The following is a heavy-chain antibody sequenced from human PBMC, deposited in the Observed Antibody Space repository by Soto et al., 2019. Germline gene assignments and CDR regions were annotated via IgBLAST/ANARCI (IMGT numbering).Heavy chain of an antibody. V-gene: IGHV4-4*07. CDR1: GDSLSTYY. J-gene: IGHJ4*02. CDR3: ARESVSGTYRFDS. CDR2: IHATGRT. D-gene: IGHD3-16*02. Sequence: SETLSLTCTVSGDSLSTYYWSWIRQPAGERLEWIGRIHATGRTNYNPSLKSRVTMSVDTSKNQFSLRVNSVTAADTAVYYCARESVSGTYRFDSWGQGTLVTVSS.